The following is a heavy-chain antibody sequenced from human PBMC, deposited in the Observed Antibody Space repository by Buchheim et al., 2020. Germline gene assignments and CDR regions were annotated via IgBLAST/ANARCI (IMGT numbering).Heavy chain of an antibody. J-gene: IGHJ4*02. Sequence: QVQLVESGGGVVQPGRSLRLSCAASGFTFSSYGMHWVRQAPGKGLEWVAVIWYDGSNKYYADSVKGRFTISRDNSKNTLYLQMNSLRSDDTAVYYCARDLYGDYAFDYWGQGTL. CDR3: ARDLYGDYAFDY. V-gene: IGHV3-33*01. D-gene: IGHD4-17*01. CDR1: GFTFSSYG. CDR2: IWYDGSNK.